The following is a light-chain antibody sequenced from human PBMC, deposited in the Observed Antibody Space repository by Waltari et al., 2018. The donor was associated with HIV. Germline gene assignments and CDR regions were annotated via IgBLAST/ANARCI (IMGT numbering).Light chain of an antibody. CDR1: QDIDIY. CDR3: HQYHSYPIT. V-gene: IGKV1-16*01. Sequence: DIQLTQSPPSLSASPGDSVTITCRASQDIDIYLGWFQQKAVQAPRPLISGTSTLRTGVPSRFRGSSSAADFTLNISRLEPDDFGTYFCHQYHSYPITFGRGTRLDIK. J-gene: IGKJ5*01. CDR2: GTS.